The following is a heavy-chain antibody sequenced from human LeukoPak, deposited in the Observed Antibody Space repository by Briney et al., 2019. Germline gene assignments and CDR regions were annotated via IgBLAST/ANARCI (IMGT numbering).Heavy chain of an antibody. J-gene: IGHJ4*02. CDR2: ISYDGSNK. CDR3: AKDRVAYCIGDCYYDF. CDR1: GFTFSSYG. Sequence: GGSLRLSCAASGFTFSSYGMHWVRQAPGKGLEWVAVISYDGSNKYYADSVKGRFTISRDNSKNTLYLQMNSLRAEDTAVYYCAKDRVAYCIGDCYYDFWGQGTLVTVSS. D-gene: IGHD2-21*02. V-gene: IGHV3-30*18.